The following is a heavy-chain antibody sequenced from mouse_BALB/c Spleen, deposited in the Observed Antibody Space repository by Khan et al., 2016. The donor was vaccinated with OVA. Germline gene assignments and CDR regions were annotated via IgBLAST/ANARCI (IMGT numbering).Heavy chain of an antibody. CDR2: IFPGSVST. CDR3: ARGGYSWFAY. J-gene: IGHJ3*01. V-gene: IGHV1-9*01. Sequence: QVQLQQPGGDLMKPGASVKISCKATGYTFSSYWIEWVKQRPGHGLEWIGQIFPGSVSTTYNEKFKGKATFTADTSSNTAYMQLSSLTSEDSAVYYCARGGYSWFAYWGQGTLVTVSA. CDR1: GYTFSSYW. D-gene: IGHD2-2*01.